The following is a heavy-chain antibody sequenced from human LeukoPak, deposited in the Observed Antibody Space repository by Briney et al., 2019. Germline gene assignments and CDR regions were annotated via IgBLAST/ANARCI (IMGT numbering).Heavy chain of an antibody. CDR2: ISYDGSNK. D-gene: IGHD6-6*01. V-gene: IGHV3-30*04. J-gene: IGHJ4*02. Sequence: PGRSLRLSCAASGFTFSSYAMHWVRQAPGKGLEWVAVISYDGSNKYYADSVKGRFTISRDDSKNTLYLQLNSLRAEDTTVYYCARGSDRSSSGPPFDYWGQGTWSPSPQ. CDR3: ARGSDRSSSGPPFDY. CDR1: GFTFSSYA.